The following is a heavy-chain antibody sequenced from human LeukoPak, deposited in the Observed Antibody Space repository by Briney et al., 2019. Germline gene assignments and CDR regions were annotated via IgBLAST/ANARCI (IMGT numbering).Heavy chain of an antibody. V-gene: IGHV5-10-1*01. CDR3: ARHAIVGATKSYFDY. CDR2: IDPTDSYT. D-gene: IGHD1-26*01. CDR1: GYSFTTYW. Sequence: GESLRISCKASGYSFTTYWISWVRQMPGKGLEWMGRIDPTDSYTNYSPSFQGHVTISADKSISTAYLQWSSLKASDTAIYYCARHAIVGATKSYFDYWGQGTLVTVSS. J-gene: IGHJ4*02.